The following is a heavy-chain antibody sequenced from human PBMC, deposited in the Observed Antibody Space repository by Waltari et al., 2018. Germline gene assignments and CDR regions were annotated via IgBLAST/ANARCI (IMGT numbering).Heavy chain of an antibody. CDR1: GYTVPSYD. D-gene: IGHD6-13*01. V-gene: IGHV1-8*03. CDR3: ARGVSSWYEGGWFDP. J-gene: IGHJ5*02. Sequence: QVQLVQSGAQVKKPGASVKVSCKASGYTVPSYDIHGVRQAAGQGLEWMGWMNPNSGNTGYAQKFQGRVTITRNPSTSPAYMALSSLISEDTAVYYCARGVSSWYEGGWFDPWGQGTLVTVSS. CDR2: MNPNSGNT.